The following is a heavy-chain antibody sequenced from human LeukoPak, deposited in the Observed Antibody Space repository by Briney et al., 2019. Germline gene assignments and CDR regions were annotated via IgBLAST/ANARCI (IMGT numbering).Heavy chain of an antibody. CDR3: AKRSWSLFDP. J-gene: IGHJ5*02. CDR1: GTSVNTYY. D-gene: IGHD6-13*01. V-gene: IGHV4-59*08. Sequence: SETLSLTCTVSGTSVNTYYWSWIRQPPGKALEWIGFVHYSGGTSYTPSLRGRVTISLDTSKNQFSLRLTSVTAADTAVYYCAKRSWSLFDPCGQGTLVTVSS. CDR2: VHYSGGT.